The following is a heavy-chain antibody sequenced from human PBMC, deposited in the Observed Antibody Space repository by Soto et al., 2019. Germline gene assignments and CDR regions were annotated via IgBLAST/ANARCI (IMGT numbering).Heavy chain of an antibody. CDR2: IYYNGTT. Sequence: SETLSLTCTVSGGSISSYYWSWIRQPPGKGLEWIGYIYYNGTTNYNPSLKSRVTMSVGTSKNQFSLKLSSVTAADTAVYYCARYYYDTSGYYYDDWGQGSLVTVSS. J-gene: IGHJ4*02. CDR3: ARYYYDTSGYYYDD. V-gene: IGHV4-59*13. D-gene: IGHD3-22*01. CDR1: GGSISSYY.